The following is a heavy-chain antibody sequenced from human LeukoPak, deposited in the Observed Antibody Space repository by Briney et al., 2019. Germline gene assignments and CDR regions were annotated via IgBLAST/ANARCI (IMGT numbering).Heavy chain of an antibody. CDR2: ILYDGSNK. D-gene: IGHD1-1*01. CDR3: ARDQAWNRPYYYYGMDV. Sequence: GRSLRLSCAAAGFTFSSNAMHWVRQAPGNGLEWVAVILYDGSNKYYADSVKGRFTISRDNSKNTLYLQMNSLRAEDTAVYYCARDQAWNRPYYYYGMDVWGQGTTVTVSS. CDR1: GFTFSSNA. J-gene: IGHJ6*02. V-gene: IGHV3-30-3*01.